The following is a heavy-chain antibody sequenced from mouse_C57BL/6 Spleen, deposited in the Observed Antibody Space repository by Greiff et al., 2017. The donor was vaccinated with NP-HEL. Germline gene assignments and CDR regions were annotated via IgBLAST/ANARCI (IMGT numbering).Heavy chain of an antibody. D-gene: IGHD2-1*01. CDR1: GYTFTSYW. CDR2: IDPSDSYT. V-gene: IGHV1-59*01. J-gene: IGHJ4*01. CDR3: ASYGNYEGDY. Sequence: QVQLQQPGAELVRPGTSVKLSCKASGYTFTSYWMHWVKQRPGQGLEWIGVIDPSDSYTNYNQKFKGKATLTVDTSSSTAYMQLSSLTSEDSAVYYCASYGNYEGDYWGQGTSVTVSS.